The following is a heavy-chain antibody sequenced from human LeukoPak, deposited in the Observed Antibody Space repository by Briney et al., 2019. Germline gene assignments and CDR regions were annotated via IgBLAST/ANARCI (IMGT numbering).Heavy chain of an antibody. CDR1: GYSFTSYW. J-gene: IGHJ5*02. CDR3: ARQAMVGGTTPYNWFDP. CDR2: IYPGDSET. D-gene: IGHD1-26*01. V-gene: IGHV5-51*01. Sequence: PGESLKISCKGSGYSFTSYWIGWVRQMPGKGLEWMGIIYPGDSETRYSPTFQGQVTISADKSTSTAYLQWSSLKASDTAMYYCARQAMVGGTTPYNWFDPWGQGTLVTVSS.